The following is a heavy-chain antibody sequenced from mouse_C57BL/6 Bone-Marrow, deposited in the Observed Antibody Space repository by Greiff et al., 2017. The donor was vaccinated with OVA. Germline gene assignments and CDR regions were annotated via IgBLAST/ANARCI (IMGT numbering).Heavy chain of an antibody. J-gene: IGHJ2*01. V-gene: IGHV1-78*01. D-gene: IGHD2-4*01. Sequence: VQLQHSDAELVKPGASVKISCKVSGYTFTDHTIHWMKQRPEQGLEWIGYIYPRDGSTKYNEKFKGKATLTADKSSSTAYMQLNSLTSEDSAVYFCARSIDYDYDGGENFDYWGQGTTLTVSS. CDR3: ARSIDYDYDGGENFDY. CDR2: IYPRDGST. CDR1: GYTFTDHT.